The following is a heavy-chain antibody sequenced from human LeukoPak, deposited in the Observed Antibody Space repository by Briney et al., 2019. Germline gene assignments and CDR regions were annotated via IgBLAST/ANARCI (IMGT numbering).Heavy chain of an antibody. V-gene: IGHV1-2*02. Sequence: ASVQVSCKASGYTFTGYYMHWVRQPPGQGLEGMGWINPNSGGTNYAQKFEGRVTMTRDTSINTAYMELNRLRSDDTAVYYCARGEGCSSTRCYYYYYMDVWGKGTTVTVSS. D-gene: IGHD2-2*01. CDR2: INPNSGGT. J-gene: IGHJ6*03. CDR3: ARGEGCSSTRCYYYYYMDV. CDR1: GYTFTGYY.